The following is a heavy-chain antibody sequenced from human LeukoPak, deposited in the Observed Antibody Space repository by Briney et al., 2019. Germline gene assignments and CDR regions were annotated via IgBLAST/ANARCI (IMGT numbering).Heavy chain of an antibody. J-gene: IGHJ5*02. V-gene: IGHV4-59*12. CDR3: ARVTMIVVVITSWFDP. CDR2: ILYSGST. D-gene: IGHD3-22*01. Sequence: SETLSLTCTVSGASISSYYWSWIRQPPGKGLEWIGYILYSGSTNYNPSLKSRVTISVDTSKNQFSLKLSSVTAADTAVYYCARVTMIVVVITSWFDPWGQGTLVTVSS. CDR1: GASISSYY.